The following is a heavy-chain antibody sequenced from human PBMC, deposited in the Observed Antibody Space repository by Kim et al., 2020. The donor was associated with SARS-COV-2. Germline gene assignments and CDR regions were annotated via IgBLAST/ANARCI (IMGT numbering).Heavy chain of an antibody. Sequence: LKGRATISVDTSKNQFSLKLSSVTAADTAVYYCARLYDSSGYYLYYFDYWGQGTLVTVSS. J-gene: IGHJ4*02. CDR3: ARLYDSSGYYLYYFDY. D-gene: IGHD3-22*01. V-gene: IGHV4-39*01.